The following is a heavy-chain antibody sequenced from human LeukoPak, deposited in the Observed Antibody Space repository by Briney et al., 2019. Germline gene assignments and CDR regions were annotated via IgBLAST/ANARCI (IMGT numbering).Heavy chain of an antibody. CDR1: GFTFSSYV. CDR2: ISSSSSYI. V-gene: IGHV3-21*01. J-gene: IGHJ4*02. CDR3: ARGAAAGTHLDY. D-gene: IGHD6-13*01. Sequence: GSLRLSCAASGFTFSSYVMNWVRQAPGKGLEWVSSISSSSSYIYYADSVKGRFTISRDNAKNSLYLQMNSLRAEDTAVYYCARGAAAGTHLDYWGQGTLVTVSS.